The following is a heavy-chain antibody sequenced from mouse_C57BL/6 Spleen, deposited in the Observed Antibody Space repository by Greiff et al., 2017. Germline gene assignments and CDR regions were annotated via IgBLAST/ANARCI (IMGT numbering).Heavy chain of an antibody. J-gene: IGHJ4*01. V-gene: IGHV1-52*01. CDR1: GYTFTSYW. D-gene: IGHD2-1*01. CDR2: IDPSDSET. CDR3: ARSGIYYGNTGYAMDY. Sequence: QVQLQQPGAELVRPGSSVKLSCKASGYTFTSYWMHWVKQRPIQGLEWIGNIDPSDSETHYNQKFKDKATLTVDKSSSTAYMQLSSLTSEDSAVYYCARSGIYYGNTGYAMDYWGQGTSVTVSS.